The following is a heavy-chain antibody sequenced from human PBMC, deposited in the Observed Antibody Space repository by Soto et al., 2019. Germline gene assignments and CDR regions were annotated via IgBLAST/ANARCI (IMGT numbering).Heavy chain of an antibody. CDR1: GFTFTSSA. D-gene: IGHD3-22*01. CDR3: AATTYYYDSSGPWYFDL. V-gene: IGHV1-58*01. Sequence: SVKVSCKASGFTFTSSAVQWVRQARGQRLEWIGWIVVGSGNTNYAQKFQERVTITRDMSTSTAYMELSSLRSEDTAVYYCAATTYYYDSSGPWYFDLWGRGTLVTVS. J-gene: IGHJ2*01. CDR2: IVVGSGNT.